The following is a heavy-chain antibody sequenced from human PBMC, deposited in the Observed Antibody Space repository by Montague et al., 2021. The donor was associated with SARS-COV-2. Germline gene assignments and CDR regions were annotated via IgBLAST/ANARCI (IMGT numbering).Heavy chain of an antibody. J-gene: IGHJ6*02. CDR2: INHSGST. CDR1: GGSFNGYY. CDR3: ARGQPPRITFGGIISYGLDV. V-gene: IGHV4-34*01. D-gene: IGHD3-16*02. Sequence: SETLSLTCAVYGGSFNGYYWTWIRQPPGKGLEWIGEINHSGSTNYNPSLKSRVTISVDTSKNQFSLKLRSVTTADTAVYYCARGQPPRITFGGIISYGLDVWGQGTTVTVSS.